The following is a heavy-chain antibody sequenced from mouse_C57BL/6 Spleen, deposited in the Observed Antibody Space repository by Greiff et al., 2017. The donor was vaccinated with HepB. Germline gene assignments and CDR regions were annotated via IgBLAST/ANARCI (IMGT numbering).Heavy chain of an antibody. J-gene: IGHJ3*01. Sequence: QVQLQQSGPELVKPGASVKISCKASGYAFSSSWMNWVKQRPGKGLEWIGRIYPGDGDTNYNGKFKGKATLTADKSSSTAYMQLSSLTSEDSAVYCCARESTLAWCAYWGQGTLVTVSA. D-gene: IGHD1-1*01. CDR3: ARESTLAWCAY. CDR1: GYAFSSSW. CDR2: IYPGDGDT. V-gene: IGHV1-82*01.